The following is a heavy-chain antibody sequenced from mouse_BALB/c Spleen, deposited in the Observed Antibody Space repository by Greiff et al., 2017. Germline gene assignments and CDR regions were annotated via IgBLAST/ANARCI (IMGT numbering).Heavy chain of an antibody. CDR3: ARFDYDYDNWYFDV. CDR1: GYSITSDYA. J-gene: IGHJ1*01. V-gene: IGHV3-2*02. CDR2: ISYSGST. D-gene: IGHD2-4*01. Sequence: EVKLQESGPGLVKPSQSLSLTCTVTGYSITSDYAWNWIRQFPGNKLEWMGYISYSGSTSYNPSLKSRISITRDTSKNQFFLQLNSVTTEDTATYYCARFDYDYDNWYFDVWGAGTTVTVSS.